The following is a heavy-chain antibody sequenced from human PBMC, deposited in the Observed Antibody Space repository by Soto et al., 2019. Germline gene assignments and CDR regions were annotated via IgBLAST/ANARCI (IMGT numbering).Heavy chain of an antibody. Sequence: GSGPTLVNPTHTLTLTCTFSGFSLSTSGVGVGWIRQPPGKALEWLALIYWNDDKRYSPSLKSRLTITKDTSKNQVVLTMTNMDRVDTATYYCASGYSSGWHRDYWVQGTLVTVSS. CDR2: IYWNDDK. D-gene: IGHD6-19*01. CDR3: ASGYSSGWHRDY. J-gene: IGHJ4*02. V-gene: IGHV2-5*01. CDR1: GFSLSTSGVG.